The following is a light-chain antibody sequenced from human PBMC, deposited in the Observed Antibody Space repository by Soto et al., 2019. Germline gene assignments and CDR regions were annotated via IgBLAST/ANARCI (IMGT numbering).Light chain of an antibody. V-gene: IGKV3-20*01. CDR3: QQYGSSPLT. CDR2: GAS. J-gene: IGKJ4*01. Sequence: EIVLTPSPGTLSLSPVERATLSCRASQSVSSSYLAWYQQKPGQAPRLLIYGASSRATGIPDRLSGCGSGTDFTLTISRLEPEDFAVYYCQQYGSSPLTFGGGTKVDIK. CDR1: QSVSSSY.